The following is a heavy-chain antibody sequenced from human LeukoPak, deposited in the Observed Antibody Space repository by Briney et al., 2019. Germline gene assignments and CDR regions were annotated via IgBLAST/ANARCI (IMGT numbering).Heavy chain of an antibody. CDR1: GYTFTGYY. Sequence: GASVKVSCNASGYTFTGYYMHWVRQAPGQGLEWMGWINLNSGGTNYAQKFQGRVTMTRDTAISTAYMELSRQRSEDTAVYDCARGLGRTAMVTRGGVRFDYWGQGTLVTVSS. V-gene: IGHV1-2*02. J-gene: IGHJ4*02. D-gene: IGHD5-18*01. CDR2: INLNSGGT. CDR3: ARGLGRTAMVTRGGVRFDY.